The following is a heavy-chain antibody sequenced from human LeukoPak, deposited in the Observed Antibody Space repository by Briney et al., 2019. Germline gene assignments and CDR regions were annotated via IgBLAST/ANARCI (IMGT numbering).Heavy chain of an antibody. CDR2: ISGSGGST. D-gene: IGHD2-21*01. CDR3: ANLPLWLQNAFDI. J-gene: IGHJ3*02. Sequence: PGGSLRLSCAASGFTFSSYAMSWVRQAPGKGLGWVSAISGSGGSTYYADSVKGRFTISRDNSKNTLHLQMNSLRAEDTAVYYYANLPLWLQNAFDIWGQGTMVTVSS. CDR1: GFTFSSYA. V-gene: IGHV3-23*01.